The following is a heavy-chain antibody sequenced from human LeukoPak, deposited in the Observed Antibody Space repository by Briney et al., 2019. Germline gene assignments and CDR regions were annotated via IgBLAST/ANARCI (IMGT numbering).Heavy chain of an antibody. J-gene: IGHJ4*02. CDR3: ASPRRGWERKDC. V-gene: IGHV3-23*01. CDR1: GFTFSGYA. D-gene: IGHD1-26*01. CDR2: ISGSGTST. Sequence: GGSLRLSCTASGFTFSGYAMSWVRQAPGKGLEWVSAISGSGTSTYFADSVRGRFILSRDNSKHTLYLQMNSLRAEDTAVYYCASPRRGWERKDCWGQGTLVTVSS.